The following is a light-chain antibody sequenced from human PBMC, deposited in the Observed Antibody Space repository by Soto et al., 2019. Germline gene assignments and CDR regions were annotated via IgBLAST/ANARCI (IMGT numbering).Light chain of an antibody. J-gene: IGKJ1*01. Sequence: DIQMTQSHSTLSASVGDRVTITCRASQSISIWLAWYQQKPGKAPNLLIYKASSLESGVPSRFSGSGSGTEFTLTISSLQTDDFATYYCQQYINRWTFGQGTKVEIK. CDR2: KAS. CDR1: QSISIW. V-gene: IGKV1-5*03. CDR3: QQYINRWT.